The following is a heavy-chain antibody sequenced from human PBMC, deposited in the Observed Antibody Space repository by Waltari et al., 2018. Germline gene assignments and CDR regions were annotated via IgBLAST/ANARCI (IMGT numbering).Heavy chain of an antibody. CDR3: ARENYDFWSGYPGLDY. CDR2: IYTSGST. Sequence: QVQLQESGPGLVKPSETLSLTCTVSGGSISSYYWSWIRQPAGKGLEWIGRIYTSGSTNYNPSLKSRVTMSVETSKNQFSLKLSSVTAADTAVYYCARENYDFWSGYPGLDYWGQGTLVTVSS. J-gene: IGHJ4*02. CDR1: GGSISSYY. D-gene: IGHD3-3*01. V-gene: IGHV4-4*07.